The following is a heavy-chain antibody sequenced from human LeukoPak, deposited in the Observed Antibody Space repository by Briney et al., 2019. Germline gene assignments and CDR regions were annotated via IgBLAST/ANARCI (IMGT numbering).Heavy chain of an antibody. D-gene: IGHD3-3*01. CDR1: GYTFTGYY. Sequence: GASVKVSCKASGYTFTGYYMHWVRQAPGQGLEWVGWINPNSGGTNYAQKFQGRVTMTRDTSISTAYMELSRLRSDDTAVYYCARDLGLRFLEWSSTMDVWGKGTTVTVSS. CDR3: ARDLGLRFLEWSSTMDV. J-gene: IGHJ6*04. V-gene: IGHV1-2*02. CDR2: INPNSGGT.